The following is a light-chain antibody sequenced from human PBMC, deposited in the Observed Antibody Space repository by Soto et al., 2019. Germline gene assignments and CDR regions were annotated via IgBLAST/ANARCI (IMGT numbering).Light chain of an antibody. CDR1: QSVGGY. J-gene: IGKJ4*01. CDR2: DAS. V-gene: IGKV3-11*01. CDR3: HQRSNWPPLT. Sequence: EIVLTQSPATLSLSPGERATLSCRASQSVGGYLDWYQQKPGQAPSLLIYDASNRASGIPARFSGSGSGTDFPLTISSLEPEDHAVYYCHQRSNWPPLTFGGGTKGEIK.